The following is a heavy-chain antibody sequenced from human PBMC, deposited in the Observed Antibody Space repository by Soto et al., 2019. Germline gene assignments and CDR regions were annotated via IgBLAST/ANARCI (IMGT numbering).Heavy chain of an antibody. V-gene: IGHV2-26*01. CDR1: GFSVSNARMG. D-gene: IGHD3-9*01. CDR2: IFSDDEK. Sequence: QVTLKESGPVLVKPTETLTLTCAVSGFSVSNARMGVSWIRQPPGQALEWLAHIFSDDEKSYSTSLKNRLTISKDTSKSQVVLTMTNMDPVDTATYYCARVRVMILTGMGYGMDVWGQGTTVSVSS. J-gene: IGHJ6*02. CDR3: ARVRVMILTGMGYGMDV.